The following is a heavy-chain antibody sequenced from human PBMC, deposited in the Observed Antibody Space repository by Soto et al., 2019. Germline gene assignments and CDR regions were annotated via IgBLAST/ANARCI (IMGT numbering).Heavy chain of an antibody. J-gene: IGHJ3*02. V-gene: IGHV1-2*04. D-gene: IGHD2-15*01. CDR2: INPNSGGT. Sequence: ASVKVSCKASGYTFTGSYMHWVRQAPGQGLEWMGWINPNSGGTNYAQKFQGWVTMTRDTSISTAYMELSRLRSDDTAVYYCARDSRFCSGCSCGHDPFDIWGQGTMVTVSS. CDR1: GYTFTGSY. CDR3: ARDSRFCSGCSCGHDPFDI.